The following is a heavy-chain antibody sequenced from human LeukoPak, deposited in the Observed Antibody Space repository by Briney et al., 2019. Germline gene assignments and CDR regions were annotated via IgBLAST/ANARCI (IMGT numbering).Heavy chain of an antibody. D-gene: IGHD3-10*01. Sequence: GGSLRLSCAASGFTFSSYGMHWVRQAPGKGLEWVAVISYDGSNKYYADSVKGRFTISRDTSKNTLYVQMNSLRVEDTAVYYCAKDEGSGIFDYWGQGTLVTVSS. CDR1: GFTFSSYG. CDR2: ISYDGSNK. V-gene: IGHV3-30*18. CDR3: AKDEGSGIFDY. J-gene: IGHJ4*02.